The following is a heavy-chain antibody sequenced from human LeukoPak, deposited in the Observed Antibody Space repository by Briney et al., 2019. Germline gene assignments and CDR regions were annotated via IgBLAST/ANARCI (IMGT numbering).Heavy chain of an antibody. CDR3: TTRRQDGW. D-gene: IGHD2-15*01. Sequence: PGGSLRLSRVGSGFTFSDALMSWVRQAPGKGLEWVGRIKSKSDGGTIDYAAPVKGKFTISRDDSRNTLYLQMNSLKTEDTAVYYCTTRRQDGWWGQGTLVTVS. V-gene: IGHV3-15*01. CDR1: GFTFSDAL. CDR2: IKSKSDGGTI. J-gene: IGHJ4*02.